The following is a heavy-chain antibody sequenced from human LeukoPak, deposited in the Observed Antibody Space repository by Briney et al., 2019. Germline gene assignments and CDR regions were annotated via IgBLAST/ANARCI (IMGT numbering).Heavy chain of an antibody. V-gene: IGHV4-61*01. J-gene: IGHJ4*02. CDR1: GGSVSSGTYY. CDR3: ATDSAGIAAVGAFDY. Sequence: SGTLSLTCSVSGGSVSSGTYYWSWIRQPPGKGLEWIGYIHYSGRTNYNPSLKSRVTILVDTSKNQFSLTLSSVTAADTAVYYCATDSAGIAAVGAFDYWGQGTLVTVST. CDR2: IHYSGRT. D-gene: IGHD6-13*01.